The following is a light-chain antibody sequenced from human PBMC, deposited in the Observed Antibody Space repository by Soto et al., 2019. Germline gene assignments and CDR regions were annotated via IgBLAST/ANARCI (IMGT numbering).Light chain of an antibody. CDR1: QSISSW. CDR2: KAS. CDR3: QQYSTYSFT. Sequence: DIQMTQSPSTLSASVGDRVTITCRASQSISSWLAWYQQKPGKAPKLLIYKASSLESGVPSRFSGSGSGTEFTLTITSLQPDDFAIYYCQQYSTYSFTFGPGTKVDIK. V-gene: IGKV1-5*03. J-gene: IGKJ3*01.